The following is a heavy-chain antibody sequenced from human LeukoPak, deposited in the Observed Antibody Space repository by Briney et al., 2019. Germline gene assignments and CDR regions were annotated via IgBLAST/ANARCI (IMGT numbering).Heavy chain of an antibody. D-gene: IGHD3-10*01. J-gene: IGHJ5*02. CDR1: GYTFTSYG. V-gene: IGHV1-18*01. CDR3: ARDRTTLYYYGSGSYYTDWFDP. Sequence: GASVKVSCKASGYTFTSYGISWVRQAPGQGLEWMGWISAYNGNTNYAQKLQGRVTMTTDTSTSTAYMELRSLRSDDTAVYHCARDRTTLYYYGSGSYYTDWFDPWGQGTLVTVSS. CDR2: ISAYNGNT.